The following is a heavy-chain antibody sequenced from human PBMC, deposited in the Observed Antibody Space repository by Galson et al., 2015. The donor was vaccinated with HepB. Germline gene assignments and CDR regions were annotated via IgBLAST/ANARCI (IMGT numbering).Heavy chain of an antibody. CDR3: AREKLLTKASGSLYNWFDP. D-gene: IGHD2-15*01. CDR1: GYTFTGYY. V-gene: IGHV1-2*06. CDR2: INPNSGGT. Sequence: SVKVSCKASGYTFTGYYMHWVRQAPGQGLEWMGRINPNSGGTNYAQKFQGRVTMTRDTSISTAYMELSRLRSDDTAVYYCAREKLLTKASGSLYNWFDPWGQGTLVTVSS. J-gene: IGHJ5*02.